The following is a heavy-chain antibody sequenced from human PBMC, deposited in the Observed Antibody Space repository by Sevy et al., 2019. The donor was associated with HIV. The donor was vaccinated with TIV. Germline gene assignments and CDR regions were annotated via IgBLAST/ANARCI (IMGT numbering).Heavy chain of an antibody. CDR2: ISYDGSNK. D-gene: IGHD4-17*01. CDR1: GFTFSSYA. CDR3: ARLMTTVTLDYYYYGMDV. J-gene: IGHJ6*02. Sequence: GGSLRLSCAASGFTFSSYAMHWVRQAPGKGLEWVAVISYDGSNKYYADSVKGRFTISRDNSKNTLYLQMNRLRAEDTAVYYCARLMTTVTLDYYYYGMDVWGQGTTVTVSS. V-gene: IGHV3-30*04.